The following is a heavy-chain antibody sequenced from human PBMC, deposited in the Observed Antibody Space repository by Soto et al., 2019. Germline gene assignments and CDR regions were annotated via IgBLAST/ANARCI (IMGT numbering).Heavy chain of an antibody. Sequence: SGKVSWKASGGTFSSYAISWVRQAPGQGLEWMGGIIPIFGTANYAQKFQGRVTITADESTSTAYMELSSLRSEDTAVYYCARADYYDSSGYPHYFDYWGQGTLVTVSS. CDR2: IIPIFGTA. J-gene: IGHJ4*02. CDR1: GGTFSSYA. V-gene: IGHV1-69*13. D-gene: IGHD3-22*01. CDR3: ARADYYDSSGYPHYFDY.